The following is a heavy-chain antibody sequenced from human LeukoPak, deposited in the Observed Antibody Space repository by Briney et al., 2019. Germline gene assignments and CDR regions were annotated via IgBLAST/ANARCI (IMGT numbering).Heavy chain of an antibody. CDR1: GFTFSSCG. Sequence: GGSQRLSCAASGFTFSSCGMHWVRQAPGKGLEWVAFIGYDIKTKSYAESVRGRFTISRDNSNNTLYLQMDSLRAEDTAVYYCARVVTSGWYSLDYWGQGTLVTVSS. CDR3: ARVVTSGWYSLDY. CDR2: IGYDIKTK. D-gene: IGHD6-19*01. V-gene: IGHV3-30*02. J-gene: IGHJ4*02.